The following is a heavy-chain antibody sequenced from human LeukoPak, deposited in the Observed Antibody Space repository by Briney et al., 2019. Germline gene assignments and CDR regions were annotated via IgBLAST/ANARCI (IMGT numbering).Heavy chain of an antibody. V-gene: IGHV1-24*01. Sequence: ASVKVSCKVSGYTLTELSMHWVRQAPGKGLEWMGGFDPEDGETIYAQKFQGRVTMTEGTSTDTAYMELSSLRSEDTAVYYCATVSTTSYYYGMDVWGQGATVTVSS. J-gene: IGHJ6*02. D-gene: IGHD2-2*01. CDR1: GYTLTELS. CDR2: FDPEDGET. CDR3: ATVSTTSYYYGMDV.